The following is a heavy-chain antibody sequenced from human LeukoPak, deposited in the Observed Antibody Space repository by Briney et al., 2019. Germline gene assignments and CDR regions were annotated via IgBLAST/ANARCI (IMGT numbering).Heavy chain of an antibody. CDR1: GGSVSGYY. J-gene: IGHJ4*02. V-gene: IGHV4-59*02. CDR3: VRANYFDY. Sequence: PSETLSLTCAVSGGSVSGYYWTWMRQPPGKGLEWIGDIYYSGSTNYNPSLGSRVTISIDTSKNRFYLKLNSVTAADTAVYLCVRANYFDYWGQGTLVTVSS. CDR2: IYYSGST.